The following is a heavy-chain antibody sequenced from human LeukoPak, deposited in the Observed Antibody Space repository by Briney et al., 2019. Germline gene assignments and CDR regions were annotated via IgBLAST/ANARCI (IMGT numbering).Heavy chain of an antibody. V-gene: IGHV3-74*01. J-gene: IGHJ5*02. CDR3: ARAGVYCSSTSCYNGVDP. Sequence: GGSLRLSCAASGFTFRSNWMHWVRQAPGKGLVWVARINPEGSRTSYADSVKGRFTTSRDNAKNTLYLQMNSLRAEDTAVYYCARAGVYCSSTSCYNGVDPWGQGTLVTVSS. D-gene: IGHD2-2*01. CDR1: GFTFRSNW. CDR2: INPEGSRT.